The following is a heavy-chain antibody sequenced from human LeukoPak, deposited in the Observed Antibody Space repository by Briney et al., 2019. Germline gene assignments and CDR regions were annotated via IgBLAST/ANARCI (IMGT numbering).Heavy chain of an antibody. CDR2: IYYSGST. CDR1: GGSISSYY. D-gene: IGHD2-2*01. V-gene: IGHV4-59*01. J-gene: IGHJ6*03. Sequence: TSETLSLTCTVSGGSISSYYWSWIRQPPGKGLEWIGYIYYSGSTNYNPSLKSRVTISVDTSKNQFSLKLSSVTAADTAVYYCARAGIVVVPAATDKYYYYYMDVWGKGTTVTISS. CDR3: ARAGIVVVPAATDKYYYYYMDV.